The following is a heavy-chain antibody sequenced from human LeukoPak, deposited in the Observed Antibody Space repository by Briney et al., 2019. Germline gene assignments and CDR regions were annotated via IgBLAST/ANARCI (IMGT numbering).Heavy chain of an antibody. V-gene: IGHV4-61*02. CDR1: GGSISSGSYY. J-gene: IGHJ4*02. Sequence: SETLSLTCTVSGGSISSGSYYWSWIRQPAGKGLEWIGRIYTSGSTNYNPSLKSRVTISVDTSKNQFSLKLSSVTAADTAVYYCASTLGEGSKLDYWGQGTLVTVSS. CDR3: ASTLGEGSKLDY. D-gene: IGHD3-16*01. CDR2: IYTSGST.